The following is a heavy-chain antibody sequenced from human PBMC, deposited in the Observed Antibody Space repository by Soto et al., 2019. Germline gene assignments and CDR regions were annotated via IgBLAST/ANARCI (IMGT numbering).Heavy chain of an antibody. J-gene: IGHJ4*02. D-gene: IGHD2-2*01. CDR1: GFTFSSYA. V-gene: IGHV3-23*01. Sequence: EVQLLESGGGLVQPGGSLRLSCAASGFTFSSYAMTWVRQAPGKGLEWVSSISGGGGITYYADSVEGRFTISRDNSQNTLYVQMHSLRAEDTAVYYCAKGVQDCTTTSCPPEFWGQGTLLTVSS. CDR3: AKGVQDCTTTSCPPEF. CDR2: ISGGGGIT.